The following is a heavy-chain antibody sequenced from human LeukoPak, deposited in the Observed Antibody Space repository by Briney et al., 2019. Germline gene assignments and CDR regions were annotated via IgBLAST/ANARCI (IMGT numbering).Heavy chain of an antibody. Sequence: ASVKVSCKASGYTLTGYFIHWVRQAPGQGLEWMGWINTNSGGTNYAQKFQGRVTMTRDTSISTAYMELSRLRSDDTAVYYCAISDYGGKSPPLDYWGQGTLVTVSS. CDR2: INTNSGGT. V-gene: IGHV1-2*02. J-gene: IGHJ4*02. CDR3: AISDYGGKSPPLDY. CDR1: GYTLTGYF. D-gene: IGHD4-23*01.